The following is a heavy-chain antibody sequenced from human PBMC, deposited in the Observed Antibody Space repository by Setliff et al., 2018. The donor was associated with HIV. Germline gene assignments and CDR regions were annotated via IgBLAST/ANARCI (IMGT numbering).Heavy chain of an antibody. CDR2: IIPILGIA. Sequence: SVMVSCKTSGGTFNNYAFSWVRQAPGQGLEWMGGIIPILGIANYAQKIQGRATITADESTSTVYMELSSLRSDDSAVYYYAREPTGYGDYVYFDYWGQGTLVTVS. CDR1: GGTFNNYA. CDR3: AREPTGYGDYVYFDY. J-gene: IGHJ4*02. V-gene: IGHV1-69*10. D-gene: IGHD4-17*01.